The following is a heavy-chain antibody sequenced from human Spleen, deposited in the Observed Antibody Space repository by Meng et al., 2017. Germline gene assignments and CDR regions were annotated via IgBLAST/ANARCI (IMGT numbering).Heavy chain of an antibody. CDR2: IKHDGSNK. D-gene: IGHD3-10*01. V-gene: IGHV3-7*01. CDR3: ARGRRVIHPYYFDN. J-gene: IGHJ4*02. Sequence: GESLKISCAASGFTFSRSWMSWVRQAPGKGLEWVANIKHDGSNKYYVDSVKGRFTISRDNAKNSLYLQMNSLRAEDTAVYFCARGRRVIHPYYFDNWGQGTLVTVSS. CDR1: GFTFSRSW.